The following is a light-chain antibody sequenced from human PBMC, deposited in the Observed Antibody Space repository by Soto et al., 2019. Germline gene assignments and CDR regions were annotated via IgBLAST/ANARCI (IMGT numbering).Light chain of an antibody. CDR2: WAS. CDR1: QSVVYSSNNKNY. J-gene: IGKJ1*01. V-gene: IGKV4-1*01. Sequence: DIVMTQSPDSLSVSLGDSATINCKSSQSVVYSSNNKNYLAWYQQKPGQPPKLLIYWASTRESGVPDRFSGSGSGTDFTLTISSLQAEDVAVYYCQQYYSTPRTFGQGTKVDIK. CDR3: QQYYSTPRT.